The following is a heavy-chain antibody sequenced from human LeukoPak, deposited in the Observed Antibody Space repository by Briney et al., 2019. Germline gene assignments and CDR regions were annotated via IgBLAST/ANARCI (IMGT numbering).Heavy chain of an antibody. D-gene: IGHD6-19*01. V-gene: IGHV1-2*02. J-gene: IGHJ4*02. CDR2: ISPNSGAT. CDR3: ARLGSGWFHFDY. Sequence: ASVKVFCKASGYTFTAYYIHWVRQAPGQGLEWLGWISPNSGATKSAQKFQGRVTMTSDTSISTAYMELSRLTSDDTAVYYCARLGSGWFHFDYWGQGTLVTVSS. CDR1: GYTFTAYY.